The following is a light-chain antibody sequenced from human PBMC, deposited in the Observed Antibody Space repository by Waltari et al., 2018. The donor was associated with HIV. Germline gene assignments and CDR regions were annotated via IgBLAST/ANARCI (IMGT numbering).Light chain of an antibody. V-gene: IGLV1-47*01. CDR2: RNN. Sequence: SVLTLPPSASGTPGQRLTISCSGTSSTIVSHCVYLYQPRPGTAPHPLIYRNNQRPSGVPDRFSGSKSGTSASLAISGLRSEDEADYYCAAWDDSLSGVVFGGGTKLTVL. J-gene: IGLJ2*01. CDR1: SSTIVSHC. CDR3: AAWDDSLSGVV.